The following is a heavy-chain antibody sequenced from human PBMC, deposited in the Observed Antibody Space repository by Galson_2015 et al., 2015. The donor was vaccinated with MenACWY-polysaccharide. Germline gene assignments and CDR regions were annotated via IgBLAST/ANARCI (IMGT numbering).Heavy chain of an antibody. CDR3: AKANSGGICTSGWACWFDP. V-gene: IGHV3-23*01. CDR2: IGGSGTT. D-gene: IGHD2-15*01. CDR1: GFTFTNYA. Sequence: SLRLSCAASGFTFTNYAMNWVRQAPGKGLEWVSSIGGSGTTYYADSVKGRFTISRDNSKNMVYLQMNSLRAEDTAIYYCAKANSGGICTSGWACWFDPWGQGPLVTVSS. J-gene: IGHJ5*02.